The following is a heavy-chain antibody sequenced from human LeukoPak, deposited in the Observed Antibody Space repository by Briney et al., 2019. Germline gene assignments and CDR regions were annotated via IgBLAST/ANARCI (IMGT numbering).Heavy chain of an antibody. Sequence: GGSLRLSCAASGFPFDDYVMGWVRQAPGKGLEWVSGINWNGGSTGYADSVKGRFTISRDNAKNSLYLQMNSLRAEDTALYYCARERSGSTQVDYWGQGTLVTVSS. D-gene: IGHD1-26*01. J-gene: IGHJ4*02. V-gene: IGHV3-20*04. CDR3: ARERSGSTQVDY. CDR2: INWNGGST. CDR1: GFPFDDYV.